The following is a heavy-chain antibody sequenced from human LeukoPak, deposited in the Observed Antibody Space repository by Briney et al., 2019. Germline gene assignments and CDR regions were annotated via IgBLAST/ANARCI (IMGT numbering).Heavy chain of an antibody. CDR1: GYSFTSFW. D-gene: IGHD5-12*01. CDR2: IYPGNSDT. J-gene: IGHJ4*02. Sequence: GESLKISCKGSGYSFTSFWIAWVRQMPGKGLEWMGFIYPGNSDTRYSPSFQGQDTISADKSISTAYLQWSSLKASDTAMYYCARAFSGFGTIDYWGQGTLVTVSS. CDR3: ARAFSGFGTIDY. V-gene: IGHV5-51*01.